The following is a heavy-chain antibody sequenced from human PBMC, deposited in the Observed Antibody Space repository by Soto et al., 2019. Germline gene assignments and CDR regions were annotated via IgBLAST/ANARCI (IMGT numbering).Heavy chain of an antibody. V-gene: IGHV1-69*13. D-gene: IGHD2-8*01. CDR3: ARADRLYCTNGVCYFNAFDI. CDR1: GGTFSSYA. CDR2: IIPIFGTA. Sequence: SVKVSCKASGGTFSSYAISWVRQAPGQGLEWMGGIIPIFGTANYAQKFQGRVTITADESTSTAYMELSSLRSEDTAVYYCARADRLYCTNGVCYFNAFDIWGQGTMVTVSS. J-gene: IGHJ3*02.